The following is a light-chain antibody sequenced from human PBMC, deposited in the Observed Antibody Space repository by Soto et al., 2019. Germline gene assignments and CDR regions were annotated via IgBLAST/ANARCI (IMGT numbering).Light chain of an antibody. CDR2: KDT. CDR1: ALPDQY. CDR3: QSADTSGAYRV. Sequence: SYELTQPPSVSMSPGQTARIPCSGDALPDQYAYWYQQRPGQAPVLLIYKDTERPSGIPERFSGSSSGTTVTLTISAVQAEDEADYYCQSADTSGAYRVFGGGTKLTVL. J-gene: IGLJ3*02. V-gene: IGLV3-25*03.